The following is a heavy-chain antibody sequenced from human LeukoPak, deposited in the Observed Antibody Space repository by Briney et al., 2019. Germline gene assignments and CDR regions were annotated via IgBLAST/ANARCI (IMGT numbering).Heavy chain of an antibody. CDR1: GGSISSSY. D-gene: IGHD3-3*01. CDR2: IYHSEST. CDR3: ARVYYDFWSGYPSTFYYYYYMDV. Sequence: SETLSLTCTVSGGSISSSYCSWIRQPPGKGLEWIGYIYHSESTNYNPSLKSRVTISVDTSKNQFSLKLSSVTAADTAVYYCARVYYDFWSGYPSTFYYYYYMDVWGKGTTVTVSS. J-gene: IGHJ6*03. V-gene: IGHV4-59*08.